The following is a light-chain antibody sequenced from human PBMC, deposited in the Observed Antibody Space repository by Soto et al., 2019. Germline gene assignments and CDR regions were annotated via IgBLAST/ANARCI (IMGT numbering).Light chain of an antibody. Sequence: QSALTQPASVSGSPGLSITISCTGTSSDVGSHKLVSWYQQYPGKAPKLIIFEASKRPSGVSNRFSGSKSGSTASLTISGLQAEDEADYYCCSNAGGSTYVFGTGTKLTVL. CDR1: SSDVGSHKL. CDR2: EAS. V-gene: IGLV2-23*01. J-gene: IGLJ1*01. CDR3: CSNAGGSTYV.